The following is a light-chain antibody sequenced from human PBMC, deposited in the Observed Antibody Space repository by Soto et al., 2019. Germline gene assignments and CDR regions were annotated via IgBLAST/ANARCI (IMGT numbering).Light chain of an antibody. CDR2: EVN. CDR1: SSDVGSYNL. J-gene: IGLJ2*01. CDR3: CSFAGSATGI. V-gene: IGLV2-23*02. Sequence: QSALTQPASVSGSPGQSITISCTGTSSDVGSYNLVSWYQQHPGKAPKLMIYEVNKWPSGVSNRFSGSKSGNTASLTISGLQAEDEADYYCCSFAGSATGIFGGGTKVTVL.